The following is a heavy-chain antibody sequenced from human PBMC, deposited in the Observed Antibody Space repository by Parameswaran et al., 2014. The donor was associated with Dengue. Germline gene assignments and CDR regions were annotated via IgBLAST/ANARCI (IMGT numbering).Heavy chain of an antibody. V-gene: IGHV4-34*01. Sequence: RQPPGKGLEWIGEINHSGSTDYNPSLKSRVTISVDTSKNQFSLKLSSVTAADTAVYYCALRKSYYYGSGNGYFDYWGQGTLVTVSS. J-gene: IGHJ4*02. CDR3: ALRKSYYYGSGNGYFDY. D-gene: IGHD3-10*01. CDR2: INHSGST.